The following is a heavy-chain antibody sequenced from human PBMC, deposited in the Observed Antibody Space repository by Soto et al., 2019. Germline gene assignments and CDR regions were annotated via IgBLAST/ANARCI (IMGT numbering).Heavy chain of an antibody. CDR2: IFYTGNT. D-gene: IGHD4-4*01. V-gene: IGHV4-59*01. Sequence: PSETLSLTCTVSSGSNSAYYWSWIRQPPGKGLEWIGYIFYTGNTKYNPFLESRVSISVDPSKNQFSLKLSSVTAADTAVYFCARGPGSDSYYYYWGLGTLVTVSS. CDR1: SGSNSAYY. J-gene: IGHJ4*02. CDR3: ARGPGSDSYYYY.